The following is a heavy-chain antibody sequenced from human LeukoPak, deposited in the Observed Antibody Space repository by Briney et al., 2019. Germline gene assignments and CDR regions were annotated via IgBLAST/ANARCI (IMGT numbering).Heavy chain of an antibody. CDR3: AKGMVRGVILKGFDY. Sequence: GGSLRLSCAASGFTFSTYNMSWVRQAPGKGLEWVSSISSSSSYIYYADSVKGRFTISRDNAKNSLYLQMNSLRAEDTAVYYCAKGMVRGVILKGFDYWGQGTLVTVSS. CDR2: ISSSSSYI. D-gene: IGHD3-10*01. V-gene: IGHV3-21*01. CDR1: GFTFSTYN. J-gene: IGHJ4*02.